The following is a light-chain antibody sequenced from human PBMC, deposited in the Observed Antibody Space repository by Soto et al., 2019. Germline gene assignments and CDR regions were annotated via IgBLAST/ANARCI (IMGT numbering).Light chain of an antibody. V-gene: IGLV2-14*01. CDR3: SSYTSSSILGYV. Sequence: QSALAQPASVSGSPGQSITISCTGTSSDVGGYNYVSWYQQHPGKAPKLMIYDVSNRPSGVSNRLSGSKSGNTASLTISGLQAEDEADYYCSSYTSSSILGYVFGTGTKVTVL. CDR2: DVS. J-gene: IGLJ1*01. CDR1: SSDVGGYNY.